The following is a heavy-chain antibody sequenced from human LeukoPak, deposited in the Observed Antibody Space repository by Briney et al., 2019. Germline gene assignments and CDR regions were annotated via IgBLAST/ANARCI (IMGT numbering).Heavy chain of an antibody. Sequence: ASVKVSCKVSGYTFTDYYMHWVQQAPGKGLEWMGLVDPEDGETIYAEKFQGRVTITADTSTDTAYMELSSLRSEDTAVYYCVTEVVVRVRGVTYLDYWGQGTLVTVSS. J-gene: IGHJ4*02. CDR1: GYTFTDYY. V-gene: IGHV1-69-2*01. CDR3: VTEVVVRVRGVTYLDY. D-gene: IGHD3-10*01. CDR2: VDPEDGET.